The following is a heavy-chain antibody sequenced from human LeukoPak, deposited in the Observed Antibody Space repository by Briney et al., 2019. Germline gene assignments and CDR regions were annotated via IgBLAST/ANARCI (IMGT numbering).Heavy chain of an antibody. CDR2: IIPIFGTA. V-gene: IGHV1-69*13. Sequence: SVKVSCKASGGTFSSYAISWVRQAPGQGLEWMGGIIPIFGTANYAQKFQGRVTITADESTSTAYMELSSLRSEDTAVYYCARGVPNRYYYYGMDVWGQGTTVTVSS. D-gene: IGHD2-2*01. CDR1: GGTFSSYA. CDR3: ARGVPNRYYYYGMDV. J-gene: IGHJ6*02.